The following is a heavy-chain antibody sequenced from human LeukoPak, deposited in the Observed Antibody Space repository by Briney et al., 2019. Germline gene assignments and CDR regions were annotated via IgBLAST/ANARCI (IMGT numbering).Heavy chain of an antibody. CDR1: GGSISSYY. D-gene: IGHD4-17*01. V-gene: IGHV4-59*01. CDR2: IFYSGST. CDR3: ARSPKGDYSPFDY. J-gene: IGHJ4*02. Sequence: SETLSLTCTVSGGSISSYYWSWIRQPPGKGLEWIGYIFYSGSTNYNPSLKSRVTISVDTSKNQFSLKLSSVTAADTAVYYCARSPKGDYSPFDYWGQGTLVTVSS.